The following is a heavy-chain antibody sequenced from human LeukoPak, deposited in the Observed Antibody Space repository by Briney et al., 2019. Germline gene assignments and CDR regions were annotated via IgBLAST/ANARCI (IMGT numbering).Heavy chain of an antibody. CDR2: IIGSSGTT. Sequence: GGSLRLSCVASGFSFNNYAMNWVRQAPGKWLGWVSLIIGSSGTTFYADSVKGRFTISRDKSKSTLYLQMNSLRAEDTAVYYCAKGAYDYIEIAYFDYWGQGSLVTVSS. CDR1: GFSFNNYA. D-gene: IGHD5-12*01. V-gene: IGHV3-23*01. J-gene: IGHJ4*02. CDR3: AKGAYDYIEIAYFDY.